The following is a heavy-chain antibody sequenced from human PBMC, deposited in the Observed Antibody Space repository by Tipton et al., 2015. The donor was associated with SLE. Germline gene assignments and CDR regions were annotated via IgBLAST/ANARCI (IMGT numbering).Heavy chain of an antibody. D-gene: IGHD5-12*01. CDR2: IHHSGIT. J-gene: IGHJ4*02. CDR3: AREYSGYDYRTFDH. V-gene: IGHV4-59*12. Sequence: LSLTCTVSGGSINSYYWGWIRQAPGKGLEWTGTIHHSGITYYNPSLKSRVTISVDTSKNQFSLKLRSVTAADTAVYYCAREYSGYDYRTFDHWGQGTLVTVSS. CDR1: GGSINSYY.